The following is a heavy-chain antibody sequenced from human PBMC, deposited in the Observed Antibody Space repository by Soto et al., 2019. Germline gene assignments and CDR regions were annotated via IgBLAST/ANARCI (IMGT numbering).Heavy chain of an antibody. V-gene: IGHV1-8*01. CDR1: GYTFTEYV. CDR2: VSPENRNA. CDR3: AVTTGY. J-gene: IGHJ4*02. D-gene: IGHD4-17*01. Sequence: ASLNVSCTTSGYTFTEYVINWVRQAPGQGLEYMGWVSPENRNAGYAPQFRGRVSMTADTSINTVYLELTTLTYEDTAVYYCAVTTGYWGQGTMVTASS.